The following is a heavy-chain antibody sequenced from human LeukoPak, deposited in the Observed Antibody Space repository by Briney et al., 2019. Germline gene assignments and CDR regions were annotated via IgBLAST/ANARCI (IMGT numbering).Heavy chain of an antibody. CDR2: IRYDGSGK. V-gene: IGHV3-30*02. CDR3: AKVASIAAAGEFGS. J-gene: IGHJ4*02. D-gene: IGHD6-13*01. Sequence: GGSLRLSCAASGFNFSDYSMTWVRQAPGKGLGWVAFIRYDGSGKYYGDSVKGRFTISRDISKNTLHLQMNSLRAEDTAVYYCAKVASIAAAGEFGSWGQGTLVTVSS. CDR1: GFNFSDYS.